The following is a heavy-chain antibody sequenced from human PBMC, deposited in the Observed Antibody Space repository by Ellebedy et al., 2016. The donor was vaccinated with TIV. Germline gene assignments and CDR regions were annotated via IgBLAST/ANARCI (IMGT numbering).Heavy chain of an antibody. CDR1: GFTFSDYY. J-gene: IGHJ6*02. CDR3: ATQWLVPAAYYYYGMDV. D-gene: IGHD6-19*01. Sequence: GESLKISCAASGFTFSDYYMSWIRQAPGKGLEWVSYISSSGSTIYYADSVKGRFTISRDNAKNSLYLQMNSLRAEDTAVYYCATQWLVPAAYYYYGMDVWGQGTTVTVSS. V-gene: IGHV3-11*01. CDR2: ISSSGSTI.